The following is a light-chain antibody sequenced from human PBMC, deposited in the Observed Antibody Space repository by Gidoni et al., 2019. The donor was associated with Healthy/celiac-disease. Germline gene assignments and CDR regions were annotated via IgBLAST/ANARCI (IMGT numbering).Light chain of an antibody. V-gene: IGKV1-39*01. Sequence: DIQMTQSPSSLSASVGDRATITCRASQSISIYLNWYQQKPGKAPKLLIYAASSLQSGVPSRFSGSGSGTDFTLTISRLQPEDFATYYCQQSYSTPWTFGQGTKVEIK. J-gene: IGKJ1*01. CDR1: QSISIY. CDR2: AAS. CDR3: QQSYSTPWT.